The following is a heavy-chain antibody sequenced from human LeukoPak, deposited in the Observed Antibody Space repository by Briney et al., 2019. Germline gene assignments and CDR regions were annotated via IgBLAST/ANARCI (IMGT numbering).Heavy chain of an antibody. CDR1: GFTFSYYA. D-gene: IGHD1-14*01. Sequence: PGGTLRLSGAASGFTFSYYAVHWVRQAPGKGLEWVAVIWYDGSNKYYADSVKGRFTISRDNSKNTVYLQMNSLRAEDTAVYYCARVWQPPSGGYYGMDVWGQGTTVTVSS. CDR2: IWYDGSNK. V-gene: IGHV3-33*01. J-gene: IGHJ6*02. CDR3: ARVWQPPSGGYYGMDV.